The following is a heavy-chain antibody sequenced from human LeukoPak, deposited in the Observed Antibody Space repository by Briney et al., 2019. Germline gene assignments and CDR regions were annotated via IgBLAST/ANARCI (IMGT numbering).Heavy chain of an antibody. CDR2: ISGSGGST. J-gene: IGHJ4*02. D-gene: IGHD6-19*01. Sequence: GGSLRLSCAASGFTFSSYAMSWVRQAPGKGLEWVSAISGSGGSTYYADSVKGRFTISRDNSRNTLYLQMNSLRAEDTAVYYCAKDKGSGNFYFDYWGQGTLVTVSS. CDR1: GFTFSSYA. CDR3: AKDKGSGNFYFDY. V-gene: IGHV3-23*01.